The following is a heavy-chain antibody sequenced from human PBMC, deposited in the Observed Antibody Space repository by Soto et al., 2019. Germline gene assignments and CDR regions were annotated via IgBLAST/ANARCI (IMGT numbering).Heavy chain of an antibody. CDR2: ISWNGGSI. Sequence: EVQLVESGGGLVQPGRSLRLSCAASGFTFDDYAMHWVRQAPGKGLEWVSGISWNGGSIGYADSVKGRFTISRDNAKNSLYLQENSLRAEDTAVYYCAKDSEGQWLVGGCGEYFQRWGQGTLVTVPS. J-gene: IGHJ1*01. CDR3: AKDSEGQWLVGGCGEYFQR. CDR1: GFTFDDYA. V-gene: IGHV3-9*01. D-gene: IGHD6-19*01.